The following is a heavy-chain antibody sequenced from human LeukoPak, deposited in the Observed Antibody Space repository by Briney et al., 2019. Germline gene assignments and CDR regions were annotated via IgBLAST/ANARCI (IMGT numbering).Heavy chain of an antibody. V-gene: IGHV1-69*05. CDR1: GGTFSSYA. Sequence: SVKLSCKASGGTFSSYAISWVRQAPGQGLEWMGGIIPIFGTANYAQKFQGRVTITTDESTSTAYMELSSLRSEDTAVYYCARGLPNYYGSGSYPYYFDYWGQGTLVTVSS. CDR3: ARGLPNYYGSGSYPYYFDY. J-gene: IGHJ4*02. CDR2: IIPIFGTA. D-gene: IGHD3-10*01.